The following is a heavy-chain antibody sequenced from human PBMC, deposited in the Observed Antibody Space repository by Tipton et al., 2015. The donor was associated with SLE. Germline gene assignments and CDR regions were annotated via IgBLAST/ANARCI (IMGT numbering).Heavy chain of an antibody. V-gene: IGHV3-9*01. CDR3: VKDMDSFGLGSVLEF. CDR1: GFTFDTFA. CDR2: ISWDSDNI. D-gene: IGHD3-10*01. Sequence: SLRLSCAASGFTFDTFAMHWVRQVPGKGPEWVSGISWDSDNIDYADSVKGRFTISRDNAKSSLYLEMNSLRAEDTALYYCVKDMDSFGLGSVLEFWGQGTLVTVSS. J-gene: IGHJ4*02.